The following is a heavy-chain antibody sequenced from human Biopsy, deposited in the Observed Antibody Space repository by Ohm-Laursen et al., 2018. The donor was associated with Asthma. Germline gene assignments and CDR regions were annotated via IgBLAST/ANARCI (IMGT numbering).Heavy chain of an antibody. D-gene: IGHD3-9*01. Sequence: SLRLSCAASGRHFGSYNMHWARQAPGKGLEWVAVITFDGSTQHYGGSVKGRFTISRDNSKNMLFLQMNSLRAEDTAVYYCSRDTLGYYFDIWGQGTQVTVSP. V-gene: IGHV3-30-3*01. CDR2: ITFDGSTQ. J-gene: IGHJ4*02. CDR3: SRDTLGYYFDI. CDR1: GRHFGSYN.